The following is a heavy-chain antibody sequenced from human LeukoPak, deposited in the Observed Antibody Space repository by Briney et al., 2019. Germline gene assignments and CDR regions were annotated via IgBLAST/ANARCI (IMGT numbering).Heavy chain of an antibody. V-gene: IGHV3-23*01. J-gene: IGHJ4*02. Sequence: PGGSLRLSCAASGFTFSTYAMSWVRQAPGKGLEWVSAICGSGGCTYYADSVKGRFTISRDNSKNTLYLQMNSLRDDDTAVYFCAKFYTVAPPFDYWGQGILVTVSS. CDR2: ICGSGGCT. D-gene: IGHD4-23*01. CDR3: AKFYTVAPPFDY. CDR1: GFTFSTYA.